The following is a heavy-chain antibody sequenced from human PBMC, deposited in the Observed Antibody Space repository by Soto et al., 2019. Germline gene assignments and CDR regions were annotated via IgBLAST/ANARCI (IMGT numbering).Heavy chain of an antibody. D-gene: IGHD1-1*01. Sequence: ASVKVSCKASGYTFTSSGISWVRQAPGQGLEWMGWISTDNGNTNYAQHLQGRVSLTTDTSTSTAYMDLRSLRAEDTAVYYCARGRYDPFYYYCYGMDVWGQGTTVTVSS. J-gene: IGHJ6*02. CDR3: ARGRYDPFYYYCYGMDV. CDR1: GYTFTSSG. V-gene: IGHV1-18*01. CDR2: ISTDNGNT.